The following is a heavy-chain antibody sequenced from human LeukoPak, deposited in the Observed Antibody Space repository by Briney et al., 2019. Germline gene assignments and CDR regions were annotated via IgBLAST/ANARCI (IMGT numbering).Heavy chain of an antibody. CDR3: ARIAVAGTGLDY. Sequence: GASVKVSCKASGYIFTGYYIHWVRQAPGQGLEWMGWINPNSGGTNYAQKFQGRVTMTRDTSISTAYMELSRLISDDTAVYYCARIAVAGTGLDYWGQGTLVTVSS. J-gene: IGHJ4*02. CDR1: GYIFTGYY. V-gene: IGHV1-2*02. D-gene: IGHD6-19*01. CDR2: INPNSGGT.